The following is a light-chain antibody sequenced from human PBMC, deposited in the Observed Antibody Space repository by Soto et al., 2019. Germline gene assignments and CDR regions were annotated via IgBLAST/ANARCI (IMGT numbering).Light chain of an antibody. Sequence: ESVLTQSPGTLSLSPGERAALSCRASQSVSRTNLAWYQQKPGQAPRLLIYDASTRAAGIPDRFVGSGSGTDFTLTINRLESEDFAVYYCQQFGSSPLLTFGGGTKVDIK. J-gene: IGKJ4*01. CDR2: DAS. CDR1: QSVSRTN. V-gene: IGKV3-20*01. CDR3: QQFGSSPLLT.